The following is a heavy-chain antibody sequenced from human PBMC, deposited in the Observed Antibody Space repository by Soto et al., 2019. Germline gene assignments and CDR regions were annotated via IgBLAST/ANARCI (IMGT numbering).Heavy chain of an antibody. J-gene: IGHJ4*02. V-gene: IGHV3-74*01. CDR3: VRDVGLRFDS. CDR2: INNDGSST. CDR1: GFTFSSYW. D-gene: IGHD3-16*01. Sequence: EVQLVESGGGLVQPGGSLRLSCAASGFTFSSYWMHWVRQAPGKGLVWVSQINNDGSSTNYADSVKGRFTISRDNAKNTLYLQMNSLRIEDTAVFYCVRDVGLRFDSWGQGTLVTVSS.